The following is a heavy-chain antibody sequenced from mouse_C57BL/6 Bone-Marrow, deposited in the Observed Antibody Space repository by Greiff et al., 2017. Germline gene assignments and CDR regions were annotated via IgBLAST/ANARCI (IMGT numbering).Heavy chain of an antibody. CDR1: GFSLSTFGLG. D-gene: IGHD1-1*01. V-gene: IGHV8-8*01. Sequence: QVTLKVSGPGILQPSQNPSLTCSFSGFSLSTFGLGVCWIRQPSGKGLEWLAHLWWDDDKLFNPALQRRLTLSTVTSKTQLFLKIANVDTADTATYYCARIAMDYGSPYYFDYWGPGTTLTVSS. J-gene: IGHJ2*01. CDR3: ARIAMDYGSPYYFDY. CDR2: LWWDDDK.